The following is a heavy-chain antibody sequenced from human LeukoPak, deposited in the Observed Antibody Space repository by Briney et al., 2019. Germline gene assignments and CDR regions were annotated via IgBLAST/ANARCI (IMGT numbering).Heavy chain of an antibody. V-gene: IGHV3-30*04. D-gene: IGHD6-19*01. Sequence: GRSLRLSCAASGFTFNSYAMHWVRQAPGKGLERVAVISYDGSSKYYADSVKGRFPISRDNSKNTLYLQMNSLRTEDTAGYYCARGLGSSGWYWDHWGQGTLVTVSS. J-gene: IGHJ4*02. CDR3: ARGLGSSGWYWDH. CDR1: GFTFNSYA. CDR2: ISYDGSSK.